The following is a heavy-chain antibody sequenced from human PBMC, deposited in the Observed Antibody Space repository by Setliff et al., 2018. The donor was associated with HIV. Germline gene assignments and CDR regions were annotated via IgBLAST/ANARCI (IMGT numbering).Heavy chain of an antibody. D-gene: IGHD2-2*01. V-gene: IGHV2-5*02. Sequence: SGPTLVNPTQTLTLTCTFSGFSLTTYAVGVAWIRQPPGKAPEWLALIYGDDDKRYSPSLSNRLTITKDTSKNQVVLTMTNMDPVDTATYYCAHSSYPLLGVYQLLVDIWGQGTKVTVS. J-gene: IGHJ3*02. CDR1: GFSLTTYAVG. CDR2: IYGDDDK. CDR3: AHSSYPLLGVYQLLVDI.